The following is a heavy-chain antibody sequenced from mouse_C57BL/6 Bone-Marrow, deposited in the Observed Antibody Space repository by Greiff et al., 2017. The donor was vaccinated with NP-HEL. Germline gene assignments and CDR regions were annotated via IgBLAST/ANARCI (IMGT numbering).Heavy chain of an antibody. CDR1: GYTFTSYW. V-gene: IGHV1-50*01. CDR2: IDPSDSYT. CDR3: AREAYYYGSKEMDY. Sequence: VQLQQPGAELVKPGASVKLSCKASGYTFTSYWMQWVKQRPGQGLEWIGEIDPSDSYTNYNKKFKGKANLTVDTSSSTAYMQLSSLASEDSAVYYCAREAYYYGSKEMDYWGQGTSVTVSS. D-gene: IGHD1-1*01. J-gene: IGHJ4*01.